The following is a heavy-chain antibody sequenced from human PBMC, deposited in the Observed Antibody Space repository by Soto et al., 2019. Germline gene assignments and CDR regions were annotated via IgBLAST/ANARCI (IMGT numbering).Heavy chain of an antibody. CDR2: IGSINDT. CDR1: GFASSAFD. V-gene: IGHV3-13*04. Sequence: VQLVESGGALAQPGGSLRLSCAASGFASSAFDMHWVRQATGQSLEWVSSIGSINDTFYAASVEGRFFVSRDNAKNSLYLQMNNLRVGDTAIYYCATQNFDFWGQGTRVTVSS. CDR3: ATQNFDF. J-gene: IGHJ4*02.